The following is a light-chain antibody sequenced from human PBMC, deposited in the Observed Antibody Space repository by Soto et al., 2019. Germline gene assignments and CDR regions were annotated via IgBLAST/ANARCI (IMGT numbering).Light chain of an antibody. Sequence: QSVLTQPASVSGSPGQSITISCTGTSGDVGAYNFVSWYQQYPGKAPKLMIYEVSHRPSGVSIRFSGSKSGNTASLTISGLQAEDEADYYCSSYTSSSSYVFGTGTKVTV. CDR2: EVS. CDR3: SSYTSSSSYV. CDR1: SGDVGAYNF. V-gene: IGLV2-14*01. J-gene: IGLJ1*01.